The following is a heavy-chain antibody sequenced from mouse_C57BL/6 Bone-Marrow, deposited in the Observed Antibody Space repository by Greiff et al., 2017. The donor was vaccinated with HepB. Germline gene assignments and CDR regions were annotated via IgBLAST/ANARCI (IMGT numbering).Heavy chain of an antibody. CDR1: GFTFTDYY. CDR2: IRNKANGYTT. V-gene: IGHV7-3*01. J-gene: IGHJ2*01. CDR3: ASSSWVFDY. D-gene: IGHD4-1*01. Sequence: EVHLVESGGGLVQPGGSLSLSCAASGFTFTDYYMSWVRQPPGKALEWLGFIRNKANGYTTEYSASVKGRFTISRDKSQSILYLQRNALRAEDSATYYCASSSWVFDYWGQGTTRTGSS.